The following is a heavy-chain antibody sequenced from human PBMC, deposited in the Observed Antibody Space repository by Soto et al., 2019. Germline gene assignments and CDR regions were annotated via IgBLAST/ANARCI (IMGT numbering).Heavy chain of an antibody. D-gene: IGHD3-3*01. J-gene: IGHJ3*02. Sequence: PGESLKISCQGSGYSFSSYWLTWVRQMPWKVLELMGRIDPSESYTNYSPSFQGHVTISADKSISTAYLQWSSLEASDTAMYDCARQAIFEVIIIAFDIWGQGTMVTVSS. V-gene: IGHV5-10-1*01. CDR1: GYSFSSYW. CDR2: IDPSESYT. CDR3: ARQAIFEVIIIAFDI.